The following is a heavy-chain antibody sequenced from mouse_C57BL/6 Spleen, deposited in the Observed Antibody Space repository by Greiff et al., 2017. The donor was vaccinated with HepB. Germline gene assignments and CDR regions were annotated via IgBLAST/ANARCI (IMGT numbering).Heavy chain of an antibody. D-gene: IGHD2-1*01. J-gene: IGHJ2*01. CDR3: ARDQGMDGGNYVVDY. CDR2: INYDGSST. CDR1: GFTFSDYY. V-gene: IGHV5-16*01. Sequence: EVKLVESEGGLVQPGSSMKLSCTASGFTFSDYYMAWVRQVPEKGLEWVANINYDGSSTYYLDSLKSRFIISRDNAKNILYLQMSSLKSEDTATYYCARDQGMDGGNYVVDYWGQGTTLTVSS.